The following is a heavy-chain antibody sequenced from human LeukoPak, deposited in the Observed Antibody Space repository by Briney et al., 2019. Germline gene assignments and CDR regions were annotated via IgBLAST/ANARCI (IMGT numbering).Heavy chain of an antibody. CDR3: AKDRAARGRGNYFYMDV. CDR2: IFPSGGEI. D-gene: IGHD2/OR15-2a*01. J-gene: IGHJ6*03. CDR1: GFTFSTFA. V-gene: IGHV3-23*01. Sequence: GGSLRLSCAASGFTFSTFAMVWVRQPPGKGLEWVSSIFPSGGEIHYADSVRGRFTISRDNSKSTLYLQMSSLRPEDTALYYCAKDRAARGRGNYFYMDVWGKGTTVTVSS.